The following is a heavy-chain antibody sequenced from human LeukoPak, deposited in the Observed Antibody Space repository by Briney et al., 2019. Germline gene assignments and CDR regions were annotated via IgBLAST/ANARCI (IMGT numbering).Heavy chain of an antibody. D-gene: IGHD6-6*01. CDR2: INNDGSST. CDR1: GFTFTSYW. V-gene: IGHV3-74*01. J-gene: IGHJ4*02. Sequence: HPGGSLRLSCAASGFTFTSYWMHWVRQAPGKGLVWVSRINNDGSSTNYAASVKGRFTISRDNAKNTLYLQMNSLRAEDTALYYCARGLSGYSSSLGYWGQGTLVTVSS. CDR3: ARGLSGYSSSLGY.